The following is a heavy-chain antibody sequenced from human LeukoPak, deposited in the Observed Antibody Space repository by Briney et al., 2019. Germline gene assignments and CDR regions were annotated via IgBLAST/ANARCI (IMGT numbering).Heavy chain of an antibody. Sequence: GGSLRLSCAASGFTFDDYAMPWVRQAPGKGLEWVSGISWNSGSIGYADSVKGRFTISRDNAKNSLYLQMNSLRAEDTALYYCAKDKIAVAGTYFDYWGQGTLVTVSS. J-gene: IGHJ4*02. D-gene: IGHD6-19*01. CDR2: ISWNSGSI. V-gene: IGHV3-9*01. CDR3: AKDKIAVAGTYFDY. CDR1: GFTFDDYA.